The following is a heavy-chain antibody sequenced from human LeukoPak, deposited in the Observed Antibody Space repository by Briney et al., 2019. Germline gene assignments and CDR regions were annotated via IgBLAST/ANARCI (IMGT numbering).Heavy chain of an antibody. J-gene: IGHJ6*02. CDR1: GFTFSNYA. D-gene: IGHD1-26*01. CDR3: ARDGGRGTYFYYGMDV. V-gene: IGHV3-30-3*01. Sequence: GGSLRLSCSASGFTFSNYAMYWVRQAPGKGLEWVAVISYDGSNKYYADSVKGRFTISRDNSKNTLYLQVDSLRVEDTAVYFCARDGGRGTYFYYGMDVWGQGTTVTVSS. CDR2: ISYDGSNK.